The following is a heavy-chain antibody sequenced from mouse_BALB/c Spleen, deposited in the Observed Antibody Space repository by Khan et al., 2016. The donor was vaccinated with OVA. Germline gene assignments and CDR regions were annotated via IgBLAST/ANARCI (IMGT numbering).Heavy chain of an antibody. V-gene: IGHV2-6*02. Sequence: QVQLQQSGPGLVAPSQSLSITCTVSGFSLTSYGIHWVRQPPGKGLEWLVVIWSDGSTNYNSVLKSRLSIRKDNSKSQVFLKMNSLQTDDTAIYYCARCFDGYSSLYSMDYWGQGTSVTVSS. J-gene: IGHJ4*01. CDR2: IWSDGST. D-gene: IGHD2-3*01. CDR1: GFSLTSYG. CDR3: ARCFDGYSSLYSMDY.